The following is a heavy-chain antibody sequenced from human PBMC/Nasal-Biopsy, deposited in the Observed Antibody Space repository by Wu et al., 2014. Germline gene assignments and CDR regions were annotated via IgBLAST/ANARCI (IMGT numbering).Heavy chain of an antibody. CDR3: ARGNGVWFGAHLDY. J-gene: IGHJ4*02. CDR1: GGSISSGSYY. CDR2: IYISGRT. V-gene: IGHV4-61*02. Sequence: TLSLTCTVSGGSISSGSYYWSWIRQPAGKGLEWIGRIYISGRTNYNPSLKSRVTMSVDTSKNQFSLKLSTVTAADTAVYYCARGNGVWFGAHLDYWGQGTLVTVSS. D-gene: IGHD3-10*01.